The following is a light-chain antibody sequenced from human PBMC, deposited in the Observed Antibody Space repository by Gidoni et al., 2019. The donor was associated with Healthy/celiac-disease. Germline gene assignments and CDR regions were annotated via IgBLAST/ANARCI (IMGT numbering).Light chain of an antibody. V-gene: IGKV3-11*01. Sequence: DIVLTQSPATLSLSPGERATLSCRARQSVSSYLAWYQQKPGQAPRLLIYDASNRATGIPARFSGSGSGTDFTLTISSLEPEDFAVYYCQQRSNWPPLTFGGGTKVEIK. CDR2: DAS. CDR1: QSVSSY. CDR3: QQRSNWPPLT. J-gene: IGKJ4*01.